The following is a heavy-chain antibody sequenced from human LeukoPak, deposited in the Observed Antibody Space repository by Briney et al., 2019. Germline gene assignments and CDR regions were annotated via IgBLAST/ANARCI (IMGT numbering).Heavy chain of an antibody. V-gene: IGHV3-74*01. Sequence: GGSLRLSCSASGFTFSSYWMHWVRQAPGKGLVWVSRINDDGVSTTYPDSLKGRFTVSRDNAKNTLYLQMDSLRAEGTAVYYCAREFGGTFLFDTWGQGTLVTVSS. CDR2: INDDGVST. J-gene: IGHJ4*02. CDR3: AREFGGTFLFDT. CDR1: GFTFSSYW. D-gene: IGHD4-23*01.